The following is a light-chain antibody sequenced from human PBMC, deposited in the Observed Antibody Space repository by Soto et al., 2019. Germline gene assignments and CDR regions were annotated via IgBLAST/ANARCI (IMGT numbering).Light chain of an antibody. CDR3: QQYNSYPYT. V-gene: IGKV1-5*01. Sequence: DIQMTQSPSTVSASVGDAVTITCRASQSISTWLAWYQQKPGKAPNLLIYDASTLESGGPSGFSSSGSGTEFTLTISSLQPDDSATYYCQQYNSYPYTFGQGTKLEIK. CDR1: QSISTW. CDR2: DAS. J-gene: IGKJ2*01.